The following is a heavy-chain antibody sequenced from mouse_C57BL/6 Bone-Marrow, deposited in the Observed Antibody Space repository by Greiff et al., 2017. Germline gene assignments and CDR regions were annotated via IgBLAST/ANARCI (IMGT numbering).Heavy chain of an antibody. Sequence: QVQLQQPGAELVKPGASVKMSCKASGYTFTSYWITWVKQRPGQGLEWIGDFYPGSGSTNYNEKFKSKATLTVDKSSSTAYMQLSSLTAEDSAVYYCARSYSRMDYWGQGTTLTVSS. CDR2: FYPGSGST. CDR3: ARSYSRMDY. V-gene: IGHV1-55*01. CDR1: GYTFTSYW. J-gene: IGHJ2*01. D-gene: IGHD3-1*01.